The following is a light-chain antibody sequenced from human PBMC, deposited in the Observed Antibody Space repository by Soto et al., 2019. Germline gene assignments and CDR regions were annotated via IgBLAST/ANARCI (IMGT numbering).Light chain of an antibody. CDR2: GAS. Sequence: EIVLTQSPGILSLSPGERATLSCRASQSVISSYLSWYPQKPGQAPKLLIYGASTRAAGTPDRFSGSGSGTDFTLTISRLEPEDFAVYYCQQYGSSPIYAFGQGTKLEIK. J-gene: IGKJ2*01. CDR1: QSVISSY. CDR3: QQYGSSPIYA. V-gene: IGKV3-20*01.